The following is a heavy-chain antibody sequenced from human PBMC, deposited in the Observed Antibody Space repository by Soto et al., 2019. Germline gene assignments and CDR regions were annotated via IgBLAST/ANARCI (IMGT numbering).Heavy chain of an antibody. J-gene: IGHJ3*01. D-gene: IGHD2-15*01. Sequence: QVQLVQSGAVVKKPGASVKVSCKASGYSFTSYGIGWVRQAPGRGLEWMGWINTNNGNTNSAQRLQGRVTMTADTSTRTAYMELRSQRFDDTASYYCARDLLGSFDVWGQGTMVTISS. V-gene: IGHV1-18*01. CDR1: GYSFTSYG. CDR3: ARDLLGSFDV. CDR2: INTNNGNT.